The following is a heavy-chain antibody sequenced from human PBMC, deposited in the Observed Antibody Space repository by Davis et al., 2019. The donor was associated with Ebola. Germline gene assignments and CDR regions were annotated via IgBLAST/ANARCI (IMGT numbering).Heavy chain of an antibody. CDR2: INSDGSST. CDR1: GFTFSSYW. D-gene: IGHD2-2*01. Sequence: HTGGSLRLSCAASGFTFSSYWMHWVRQAPGKGLVWVSRINSDGSSTSYADSVKGRFTISRDNAKNTLYLQMNSLRAEDTAVYYCARDGVVPAAMYYYYMDVWGKGTTVTVSS. CDR3: ARDGVVPAAMYYYYMDV. J-gene: IGHJ6*03. V-gene: IGHV3-74*01.